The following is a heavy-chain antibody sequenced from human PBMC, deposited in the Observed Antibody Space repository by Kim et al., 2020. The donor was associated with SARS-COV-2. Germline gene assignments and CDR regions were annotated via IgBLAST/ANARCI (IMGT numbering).Heavy chain of an antibody. Sequence: GGSLRLSCAASGFTFSSYAMSWVRQAPGKGLEWVSAISGSGGSTYYADSVKGRFTISRDNSKNTLYLQMNSLRAEDTAVYYCAKVQRQWLAPGMDVWGQGTTVTVSS. CDR2: ISGSGGST. J-gene: IGHJ6*02. CDR1: GFTFSSYA. CDR3: AKVQRQWLAPGMDV. V-gene: IGHV3-23*01. D-gene: IGHD6-19*01.